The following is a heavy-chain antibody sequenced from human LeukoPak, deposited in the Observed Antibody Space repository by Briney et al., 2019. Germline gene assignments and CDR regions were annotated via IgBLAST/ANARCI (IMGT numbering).Heavy chain of an antibody. CDR1: GYTFTGYY. J-gene: IGHJ4*02. CDR2: ISPNSGVT. D-gene: IGHD4-11*01. CDR3: ARAHMTTVTLGDY. V-gene: IGHV1-2*02. Sequence: ASVKVSCKASGYTFTGYYIHWVRQAPGQGLEWMGWISPNSGVTNYAQKFQGRVTLTRDTPINTAYMEVSRLTSDDTAVYYCARAHMTTVTLGDYWGQGTLVTVSS.